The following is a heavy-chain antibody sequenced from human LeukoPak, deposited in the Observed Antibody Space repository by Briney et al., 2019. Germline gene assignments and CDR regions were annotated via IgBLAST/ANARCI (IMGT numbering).Heavy chain of an antibody. D-gene: IGHD3-22*01. J-gene: IGHJ4*02. CDR1: GFTFSSYS. CDR3: ARQQDYYDSSGYQYYFDY. CDR2: IYYSGSA. Sequence: GSLRLSCAASGFTFSSYSMNWVRQAPGKGLEWIGSIYYSGSAYYNPSLKSRVTISVDTSKNQFSLKLSSVTAADTAVYYCARQQDYYDSSGYQYYFDYWGQGTLVTVSS. V-gene: IGHV4-39*07.